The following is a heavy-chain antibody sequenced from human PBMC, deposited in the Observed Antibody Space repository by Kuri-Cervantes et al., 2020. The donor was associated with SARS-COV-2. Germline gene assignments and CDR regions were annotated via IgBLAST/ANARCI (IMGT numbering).Heavy chain of an antibody. CDR2: INPNSGGT. CDR1: GYTFTGYY. CDR3: ARAFVPGYCSSTSCYTLNFDY. V-gene: IGHV1-2*02. J-gene: IGHJ4*02. Sequence: ASVKVSCKASGYTFTGYYMHWVRQAPGQGLEWMGWINPNSGGTNYVQKFQGRVTMTRDTSISTAYMELSRLRSDDTAVYYCARAFVPGYCSSTSCYTLNFDYWGQGTLVTVSS. D-gene: IGHD2-2*02.